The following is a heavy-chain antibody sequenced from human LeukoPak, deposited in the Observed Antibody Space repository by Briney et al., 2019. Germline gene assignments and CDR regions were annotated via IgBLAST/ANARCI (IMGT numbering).Heavy chain of an antibody. CDR2: ITSSSSAM. V-gene: IGHV3-48*02. D-gene: IGHD1-1*01. CDR3: ARVKTTGTTPYFDY. CDR1: GFTFSSYS. J-gene: IGHJ4*02. Sequence: PGGSLTLSCAASGFTFSSYSMNWVRLAPGKGLEWVSYITSSSSAMSYADSVEGRFTISRDNAQNSLYLQMSSLRDEDTAIYYCARVKTTGTTPYFDYWGQGTLGTASS.